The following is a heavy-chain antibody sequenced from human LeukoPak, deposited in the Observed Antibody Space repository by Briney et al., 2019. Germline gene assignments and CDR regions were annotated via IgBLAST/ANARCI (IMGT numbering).Heavy chain of an antibody. V-gene: IGHV3-21*01. D-gene: IGHD3-16*01. CDR3: ARSGGRRGFNDAFDI. CDR1: GFTFSSYE. J-gene: IGHJ3*02. Sequence: GGSLRLSCAASGFTFSSYEMNWVRQAPGKGLEWVSSISGRSTYEYYADSLKGRFTISRDNAKNSLHLEMNSLRAEDTAVYYCARSGGRRGFNDAFDIWGQGTMVTVSS. CDR2: ISGRSTYE.